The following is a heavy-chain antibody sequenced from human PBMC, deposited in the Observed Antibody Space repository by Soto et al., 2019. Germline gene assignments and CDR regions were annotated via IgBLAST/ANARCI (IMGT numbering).Heavy chain of an antibody. J-gene: IGHJ6*03. CDR2: ISGSGGGT. D-gene: IGHD1-1*01. CDR1: GFTFSNYA. V-gene: IGHV3-23*01. Sequence: PGGSLRLSCVASGFTFSNYAMTWVRQAPGKGLEWVSGISGSGGGTYNAEFVKGRFTISRDNSKNTLFLQMNSLKVEDTAVYYCAKASSYTGLGPYYYYYYMDVWGKGTTVTVSS. CDR3: AKASSYTGLGPYYYYYYMDV.